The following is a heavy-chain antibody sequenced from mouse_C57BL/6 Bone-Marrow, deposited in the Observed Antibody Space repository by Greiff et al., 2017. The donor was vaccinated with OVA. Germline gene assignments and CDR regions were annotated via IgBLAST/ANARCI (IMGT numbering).Heavy chain of an antibody. CDR3: AIYGSRFYAMDY. J-gene: IGHJ4*01. CDR2: IYPGGGYT. D-gene: IGHD1-1*01. Sequence: ESGAELVRPGTSVKMSCKASGYTFTNYWIGWAKQRPGHGLEWIGDIYPGGGYTNYNEKFKCKATLTADKSSSTAYMQFSSLTSEDSAIYYCAIYGSRFYAMDYWGQGTSVTVSS. CDR1: GYTFTNYW. V-gene: IGHV1-63*01.